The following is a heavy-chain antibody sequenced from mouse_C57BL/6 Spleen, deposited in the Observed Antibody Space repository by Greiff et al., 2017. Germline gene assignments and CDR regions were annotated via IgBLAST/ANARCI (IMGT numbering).Heavy chain of an antibody. V-gene: IGHV1-69*01. D-gene: IGHD1-1*01. Sequence: QVQLQQPGAELVMPGASVKLSCKASGYTFTSYWMHWVKQRPGQGLEWIGEIDPSDSYTNYNQKFKGKSTLTVDKSSSTAYMQLSSLTSEDSAVYYCARPRDYYGSSYGFAYWGQGTLVTVSA. CDR2: IDPSDSYT. CDR3: ARPRDYYGSSYGFAY. J-gene: IGHJ3*01. CDR1: GYTFTSYW.